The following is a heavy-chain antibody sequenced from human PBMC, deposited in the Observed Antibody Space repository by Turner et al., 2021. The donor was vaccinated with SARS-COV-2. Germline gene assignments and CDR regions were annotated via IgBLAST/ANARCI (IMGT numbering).Heavy chain of an antibody. Sequence: VQLVESGGGLVKPGGSLRLTCAACGCHFSSYSMNWVRQAPEKGRGCVSSINSGISYIYYADSLKSRVTISRDNTKRSLFLQMNSLRVEDTAVYYCTRNRDYYGSGTYDNYDYWGQGTLVTVSS. V-gene: IGHV3-21*02. D-gene: IGHD3-10*01. CDR2: INSGISYI. J-gene: IGHJ4*02. CDR3: TRNRDYYGSGTYDNYDY. CDR1: GCHFSSYS.